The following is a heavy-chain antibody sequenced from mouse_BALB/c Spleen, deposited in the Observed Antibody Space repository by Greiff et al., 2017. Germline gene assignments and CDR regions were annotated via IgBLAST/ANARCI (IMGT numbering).Heavy chain of an antibody. D-gene: IGHD2-14*01. Sequence: EVKVVESGGGLVQPGGSLKLSCAASGFTFSSYTMSWVRQTPEKRLEWVAYISNGGGSTYYPDTVKGRFTISRDNAKNTLYLQMSSLKSEDTAMYYCARAHRYGDAMDYWGQGTSVTVSS. CDR3: ARAHRYGDAMDY. J-gene: IGHJ4*01. CDR1: GFTFSSYT. CDR2: ISNGGGST. V-gene: IGHV5-12-2*01.